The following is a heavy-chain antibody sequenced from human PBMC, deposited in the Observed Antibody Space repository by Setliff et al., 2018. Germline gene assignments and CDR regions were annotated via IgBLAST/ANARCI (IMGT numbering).Heavy chain of an antibody. CDR3: AGADSSGSRMFSLDY. CDR2: IYYSGSN. Sequence: SETLSLTCAVYGGSFSGYYWSWIRQPPGKGLEWIGYIYYSGSNNYNPSLKILVTISVDTSKNQFSLELSSVTAADPAVYYCAGADSSGSRMFSLDYWGQGTLVTVSS. D-gene: IGHD6-19*01. J-gene: IGHJ4*02. CDR1: GGSFSGYY. V-gene: IGHV4-59*12.